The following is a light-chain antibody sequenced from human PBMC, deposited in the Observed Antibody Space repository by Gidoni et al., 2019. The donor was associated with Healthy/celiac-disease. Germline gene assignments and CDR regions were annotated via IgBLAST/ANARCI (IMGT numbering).Light chain of an antibody. Sequence: DIQMTQSPSTLSASVGDRVTITCRASQSISSWLAWYQQKPGKAPKLLIYKASSLESGVPSRFSGSGSGTEFTLTISSLQPDDFATYYCQHYNSYFTFGPXTKVDIK. J-gene: IGKJ3*01. V-gene: IGKV1-5*03. CDR3: QHYNSYFT. CDR2: KAS. CDR1: QSISSW.